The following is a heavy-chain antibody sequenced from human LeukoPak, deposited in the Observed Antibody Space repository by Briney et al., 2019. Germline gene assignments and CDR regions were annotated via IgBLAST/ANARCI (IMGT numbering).Heavy chain of an antibody. CDR1: GGTFSNSA. D-gene: IGHD1-1*01. J-gene: IGHJ4*02. V-gene: IGHV1-18*01. Sequence: ASVKVSCKASGGTFSNSAISWVRQAPGQGLEWMGWISTYNGNTNYAQKLQGRVTMTTDTSTSTAYMELRSLRSDDTAVYHCASFSPTTVTFDYWGQGTLVTVSS. CDR2: ISTYNGNT. CDR3: ASFSPTTVTFDY.